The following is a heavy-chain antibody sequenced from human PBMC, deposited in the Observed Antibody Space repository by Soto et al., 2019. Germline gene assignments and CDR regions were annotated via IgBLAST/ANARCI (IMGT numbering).Heavy chain of an antibody. Sequence: QGQLVQSGAEVKKPGASVKVSCKASGYTFTRYGISWVRQAPGQGLEWMGWISGYNGDTKYAQKFQCRVTMTRDTTTTTAYMELRSLTSDDTAVYYCAKNGQPPYYYYGMDVWGQGTTVTVSS. CDR3: AKNGQPPYYYYGMDV. J-gene: IGHJ6*02. V-gene: IGHV1-18*01. CDR1: GYTFTRYG. D-gene: IGHD2-8*01. CDR2: ISGYNGDT.